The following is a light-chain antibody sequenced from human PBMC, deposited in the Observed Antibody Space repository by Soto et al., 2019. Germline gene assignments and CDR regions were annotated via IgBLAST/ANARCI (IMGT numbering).Light chain of an antibody. CDR3: SSYTGSSTFV. CDR1: SSDVGGYDY. CDR2: DVN. Sequence: QSALTQPASVSGSPGHSITISCPGTSSDVGGYDYVSWYQQLPGKAPKLLIYDVNNRPSGVSHRFSGSKSGNTASLTISGLQAEDEADYYCSSYTGSSTFVFGTGTKVTVL. V-gene: IGLV2-14*01. J-gene: IGLJ1*01.